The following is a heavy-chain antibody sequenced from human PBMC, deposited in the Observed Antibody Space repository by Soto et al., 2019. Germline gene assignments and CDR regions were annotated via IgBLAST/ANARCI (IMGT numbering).Heavy chain of an antibody. CDR2: IYYSGST. V-gene: IGHV4-59*01. J-gene: IGHJ5*02. CDR1: GGSISSYY. CDR3: ARGEVGGFGSKRNWFDP. D-gene: IGHD3-10*01. Sequence: SETLSLTCTVSGGSISSYYWIWIRQPPGKGLEWIGYIYYSGSTNYNPPLKSRVTISVDTSKNQFSLKLSSVTAADTAVYYCARGEVGGFGSKRNWFDPWGQGTLVTVSS.